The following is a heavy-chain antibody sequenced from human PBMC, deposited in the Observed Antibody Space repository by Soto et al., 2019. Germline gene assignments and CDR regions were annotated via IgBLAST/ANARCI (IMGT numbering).Heavy chain of an antibody. CDR3: ARVGSGWYRGVNWFDP. CDR1: GGTFSSYA. Sequence: QVQLVQSGAEVQKPGSSVKVSCKASGGTFSSYAISWVRQAPGQGLEWMGGLIPIFGTANYAQKFQGRVTITADKSTSTAYMELRSLRSEDTAVDYCARVGSGWYRGVNWFDPWGQGTLVTVSS. CDR2: LIPIFGTA. V-gene: IGHV1-69*06. J-gene: IGHJ5*02. D-gene: IGHD6-19*01.